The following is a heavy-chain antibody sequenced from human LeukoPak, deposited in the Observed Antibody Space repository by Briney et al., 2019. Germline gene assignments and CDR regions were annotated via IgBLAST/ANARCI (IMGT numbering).Heavy chain of an antibody. Sequence: GGSLRLSCAASGFTFSDHYMDWVRQAPGKGLEWVGRTRNKANSYTTEYAASVKGRFTISRDDSKNSLYLQMNSLKTEDTAVYYCAKDIGRGWYLLYFDYWGQGTLVTVSS. CDR3: AKDIGRGWYLLYFDY. V-gene: IGHV3-72*01. CDR1: GFTFSDHY. CDR2: TRNKANSYTT. D-gene: IGHD6-19*01. J-gene: IGHJ4*02.